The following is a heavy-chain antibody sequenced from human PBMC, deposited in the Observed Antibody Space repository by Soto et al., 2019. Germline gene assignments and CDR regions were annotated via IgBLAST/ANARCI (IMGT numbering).Heavy chain of an antibody. V-gene: IGHV5-51*01. J-gene: IGHJ5*02. D-gene: IGHD3-10*01. CDR1: GHLFNNHW. CDR2: IFTRDSET. Sequence: RGESLKISCKGPGHLFNNHWIGWVRQTPGKGLEWMGLIFTRDSETKTSPSFQGHVSFSVDNSINTVYLQWTSLKTTDTGIYFCARGYFDSGHGYHXWGQGTLVTVSX. CDR3: ARGYFDSGHGYHX.